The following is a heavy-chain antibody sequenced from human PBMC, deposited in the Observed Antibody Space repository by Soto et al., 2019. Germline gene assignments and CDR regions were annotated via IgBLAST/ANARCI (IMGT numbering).Heavy chain of an antibody. CDR1: GFTFSSYA. Sequence: GGSLRLSCAASGFTFSSYAMHWVRQAPGKGLEWVAVISYDGSNKYYADSVKGRFTISRDNSKNTLYLQMNSLRAEDTAVYYCARPRSHRRYYDSSGYYYFDYWGQGTLVTVSS. CDR3: ARPRSHRRYYDSSGYYYFDY. D-gene: IGHD3-22*01. CDR2: ISYDGSNK. V-gene: IGHV3-30-3*01. J-gene: IGHJ4*02.